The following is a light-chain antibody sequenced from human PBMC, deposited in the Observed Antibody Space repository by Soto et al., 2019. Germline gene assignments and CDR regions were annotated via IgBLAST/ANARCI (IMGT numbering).Light chain of an antibody. CDR2: DAS. J-gene: IGKJ4*01. CDR3: HQRSNWPPT. CDR1: QTVDNF. Sequence: EIVMTQSPATLSVYPGERVTLSCRASQTVDNFLAWYQLKPGKAPRLLIYDASKRATGIPARFSGSGSGTDFTLTISSLQPEDFAVYYCHQRSNWPPTFGGGTKVDI. V-gene: IGKV3-11*01.